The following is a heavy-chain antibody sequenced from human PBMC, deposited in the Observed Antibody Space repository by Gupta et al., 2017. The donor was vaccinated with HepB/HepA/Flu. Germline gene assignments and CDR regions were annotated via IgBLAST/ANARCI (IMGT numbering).Heavy chain of an antibody. CDR2: TFPSVRT. CDR3: ARGQQLSGRSIHYYYGADV. Sequence: QVQLQESGPGLVKPSETLSLTCTVSGDSINGYSWSWIRQPPGKGLEWMGDTFPSVRTNYNPSLKSRVTILVDTSKNHFSLELSSVTAADTAVYYCARGQQLSGRSIHYYYGADVWGQGTTVTVSS. J-gene: IGHJ6*02. V-gene: IGHV4-4*08. D-gene: IGHD6-13*01. CDR1: GDSINGYS.